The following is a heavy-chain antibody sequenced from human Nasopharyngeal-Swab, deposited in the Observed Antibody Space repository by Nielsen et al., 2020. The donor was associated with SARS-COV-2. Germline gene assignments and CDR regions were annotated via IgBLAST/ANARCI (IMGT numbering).Heavy chain of an antibody. V-gene: IGHV3-33*01. D-gene: IGHD6-13*01. CDR3: AREEAAAGNGEVYYYYGMDV. Sequence: GESLKISCATSGFRFGSYGMHWVRQAPDKGLEWVAVIWYDGGNKYYADSVKGRFTVSRDDSKSTLYLQMNSLRAEDTAVYYCAREEAAAGNGEVYYYYGMDVWGQGTTVTVSS. J-gene: IGHJ6*02. CDR1: GFRFGSYG. CDR2: IWYDGGNK.